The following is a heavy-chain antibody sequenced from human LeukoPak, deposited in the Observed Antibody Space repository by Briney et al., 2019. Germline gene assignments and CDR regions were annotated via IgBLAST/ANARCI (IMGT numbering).Heavy chain of an antibody. CDR1: GGSISSYY. J-gene: IGHJ4*02. CDR3: AREFDC. CDR2: VYYSGST. Sequence: PSETLSLTCTVSGGSISSYYWSWIRLPPGKGLEWIGHVYYSGSTNYNPSLKSRATISVDMSKNQFSLRLGSVTAADTAVYYCAREFDCWGQGILVTVSS. V-gene: IGHV4-59*01.